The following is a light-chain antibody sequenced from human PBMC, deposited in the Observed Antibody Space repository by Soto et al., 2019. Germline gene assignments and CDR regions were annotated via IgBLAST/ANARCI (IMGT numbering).Light chain of an antibody. CDR3: CSYAGSSSYV. CDR1: SSDVGRFEY. J-gene: IGLJ1*01. CDR2: DIT. Sequence: VSGSPGQSVTISCTGTSSDVGRFEYVSWYQQHPGEAPKVVVYDITKRPSGVPDRFSGSRSGNTASLTISGLQAEDEADYYCCSYAGSSSYVIGTGTKVTVL. V-gene: IGLV2-11*03.